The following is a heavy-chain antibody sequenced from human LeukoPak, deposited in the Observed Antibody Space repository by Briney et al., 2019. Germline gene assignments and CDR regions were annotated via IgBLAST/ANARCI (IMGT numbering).Heavy chain of an antibody. CDR2: TIPIFGTA. CDR1: GGTFSSYA. CDR3: ARAITYYYYYYYMDV. Sequence: SVKVSCKASGGTFSSYAISWVRQAPGQGLEWMGGTIPIFGTANYAQKFQGRVTITADESTSTAYMELSSLRSEDTAVYYCARAITYYYYYYYMDVWGKGTTVTASS. D-gene: IGHD5-12*01. V-gene: IGHV1-69*13. J-gene: IGHJ6*03.